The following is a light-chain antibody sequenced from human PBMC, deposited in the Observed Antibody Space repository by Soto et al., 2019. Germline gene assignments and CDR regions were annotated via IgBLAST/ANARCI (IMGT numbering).Light chain of an antibody. J-gene: IGLJ1*01. V-gene: IGLV2-14*03. CDR3: SSYTTSNTRQIV. CDR1: SSDVGGYNY. CDR2: DVS. Sequence: QSVLTQPASVSGSPWQSITISCTGTSSDVGGYNYVSWYQHHPGKAPKLMIYDVSNRPSGVSNRFSGSKSGNTASLTISGLQPEDEADYYCSSYTTSNTRQIVFGTGTKVTVL.